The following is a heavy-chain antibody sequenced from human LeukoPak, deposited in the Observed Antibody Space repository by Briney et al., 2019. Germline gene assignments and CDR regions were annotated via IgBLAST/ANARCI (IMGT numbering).Heavy chain of an antibody. V-gene: IGHV4-39*07. J-gene: IGHJ3*02. CDR1: GGSISSSSYY. Sequence: SETLSLTCTVSGGSISSSSYYWGWIRQPPGKGLEWIGSIYYSGSTYYNPSLKGRVTISVDTSKNQFSLKLSSVTAADTAVYYCARERSSGWRIDAFDIWGQGTMVTVSS. CDR3: ARERSSGWRIDAFDI. CDR2: IYYSGST. D-gene: IGHD6-19*01.